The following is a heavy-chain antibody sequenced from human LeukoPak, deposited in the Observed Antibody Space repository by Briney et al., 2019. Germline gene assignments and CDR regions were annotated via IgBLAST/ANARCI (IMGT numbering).Heavy chain of an antibody. D-gene: IGHD1-26*01. J-gene: IGHJ6*03. V-gene: IGHV4-59*01. CDR3: ARVHSGSYYADYYYYMDV. Sequence: SETLSLTCTVSGGSISSYYWSWIRQPPGKGLEWIGYIYYSGSTNYNLSLKSRVTISVDTSKNQFSLKLSSVTAADTAVYYCARVHSGSYYADYYYYMDVWGKGITVTVSS. CDR2: IYYSGST. CDR1: GGSISSYY.